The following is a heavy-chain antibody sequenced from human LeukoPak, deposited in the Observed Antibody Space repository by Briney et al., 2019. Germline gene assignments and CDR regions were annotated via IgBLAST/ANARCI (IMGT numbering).Heavy chain of an antibody. D-gene: IGHD1-26*01. J-gene: IGHJ6*02. CDR3: ARERIVGAASTRYYGMDV. Sequence: PGGSLRLSCAASGFTFSSYAMSWVRQAPGKGLEWMANMKPDGTERYYVDSVKGRFTVCRDNAKNSLYFQMNSLRAEDTAVYYCARERIVGAASTRYYGMDVWGQGTTVTVSS. CDR1: GFTFSSYA. CDR2: MKPDGTER. V-gene: IGHV3-7*03.